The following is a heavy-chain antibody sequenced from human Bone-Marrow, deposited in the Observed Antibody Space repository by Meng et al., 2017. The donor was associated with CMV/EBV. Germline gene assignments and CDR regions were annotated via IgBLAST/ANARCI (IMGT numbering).Heavy chain of an antibody. CDR1: GFTFSSYE. D-gene: IGHD4-23*01. CDR2: ISSSGSTI. Sequence: GGSLRLSCAASGFTFSSYEMNWVRQAPGKGLEWVSYISSSGSTIYYADSVKGRFTISTDNAKNTLYLQMNSLRAEDTAVYYCARDKFRGPVDWGQGTRVTVSS. V-gene: IGHV3-48*03. CDR3: ARDKFRGPVD. J-gene: IGHJ4*02.